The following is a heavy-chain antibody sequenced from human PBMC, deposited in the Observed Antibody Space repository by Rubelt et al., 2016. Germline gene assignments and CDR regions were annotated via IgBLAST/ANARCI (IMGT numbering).Heavy chain of an antibody. Sequence: EVQVLESGGGLVQPGGSLRLSCAASGFTFSNYAMTWVRQAPGKGLEWVSSISGSGGSTYYADSVKGRFTISRDNAKNPLYLQMNSLRGEDTAVYYCARWPIDYWGQGTLVTVSS. V-gene: IGHV3-23*01. CDR3: ARWPIDY. D-gene: IGHD5-24*01. J-gene: IGHJ4*02. CDR1: GFTFSNYA. CDR2: ISGSGGST.